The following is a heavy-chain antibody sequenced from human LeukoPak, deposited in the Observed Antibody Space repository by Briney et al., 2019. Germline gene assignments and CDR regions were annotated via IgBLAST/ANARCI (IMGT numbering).Heavy chain of an antibody. D-gene: IGHD3-10*01. CDR2: INPNSGGT. V-gene: IGHV1-2*02. CDR1: GYTFTGYY. J-gene: IGHJ4*02. Sequence: ASVKVSCKASGYTFTGYYMHWVRQAPGQGLEWMGWINPNSGGTNYAQKFQGRVTMTRDTSISTAYMELSSLRSEDTAVYYCARAMVRGLSNPFDYWGQGTLVTVSS. CDR3: ARAMVRGLSNPFDY.